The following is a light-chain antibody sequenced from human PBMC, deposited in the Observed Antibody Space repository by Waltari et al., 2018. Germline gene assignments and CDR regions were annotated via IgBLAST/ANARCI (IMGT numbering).Light chain of an antibody. J-gene: IGKJ1*01. Sequence: DIQMTQSPSTLSASVGDRVTITCRASQSISTWLAWYHQRPGEAPNLLIYKASSLEGGVTSRFSGSGSETEFTLTISSLQPDDFATYYCHQYHIYPGTFGQGTKGEIK. CDR2: KAS. CDR3: HQYHIYPGT. V-gene: IGKV1-5*03. CDR1: QSISTW.